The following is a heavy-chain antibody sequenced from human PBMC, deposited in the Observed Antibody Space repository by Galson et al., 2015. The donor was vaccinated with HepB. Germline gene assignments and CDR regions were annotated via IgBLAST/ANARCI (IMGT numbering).Heavy chain of an antibody. CDR3: AKGASGSYWSDY. D-gene: IGHD1-26*01. V-gene: IGHV3-23*01. CDR2: ISGYGGST. CDR1: GFTFSSYA. Sequence: SLRLSCAASGFTFSSYAMSWVRQAPGKGLEWVSAISGYGGSTFYADSVKGRFTISRDNSKNTLYLQINSLRGEDTAVYYCAKGASGSYWSDYWGQGTLVTISS. J-gene: IGHJ4*02.